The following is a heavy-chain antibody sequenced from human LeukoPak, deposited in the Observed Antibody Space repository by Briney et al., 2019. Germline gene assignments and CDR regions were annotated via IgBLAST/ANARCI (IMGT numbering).Heavy chain of an antibody. D-gene: IGHD5-24*01. J-gene: IGHJ3*02. V-gene: IGHV4-39*07. CDR3: ARGEMATIEDAFDI. CDR1: GGSISSNSYY. CDR2: ISYSGTT. Sequence: SETLSLTCTVSGGSISSNSYYWGWIRQPPGKGLEWIGSISYSGTTYDNPSLKSRVTISLDTSRNQFSLRLSSVTAADTAVYYCARGEMATIEDAFDIWGQGTMVTVSS.